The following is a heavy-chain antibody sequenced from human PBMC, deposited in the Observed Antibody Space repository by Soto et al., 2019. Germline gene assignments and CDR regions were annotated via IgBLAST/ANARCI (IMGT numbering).Heavy chain of an antibody. Sequence: QVQLVESGGGVVQPGRSLRLSCAASGFTFSSYGMHWVRQAPGKGLEWVAVIWYDGSNKYYADSVKGRFTISRDNSKNTLYLQMNSLRAEDTAVYYCARNTWDTAMVQGISDYWGQGTLVTVSS. V-gene: IGHV3-33*01. D-gene: IGHD5-18*01. J-gene: IGHJ4*02. CDR1: GFTFSSYG. CDR2: IWYDGSNK. CDR3: ARNTWDTAMVQGISDY.